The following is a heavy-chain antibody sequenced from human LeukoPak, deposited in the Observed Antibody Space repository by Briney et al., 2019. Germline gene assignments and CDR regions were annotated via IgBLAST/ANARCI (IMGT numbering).Heavy chain of an antibody. J-gene: IGHJ4*02. CDR2: ISYDGSNK. CDR3: AGGSGYDLFDY. Sequence: PGRSLRLSCAASGFSFSSYAMHWVRQAPGKGLEWVAVISYDGSNKYYADSVKARFTISRDNSKNSLYLQMNSLRAEDTAVYYCAGGSGYDLFDYWGQGALVTVSS. CDR1: GFSFSSYA. V-gene: IGHV3-30*04. D-gene: IGHD5-12*01.